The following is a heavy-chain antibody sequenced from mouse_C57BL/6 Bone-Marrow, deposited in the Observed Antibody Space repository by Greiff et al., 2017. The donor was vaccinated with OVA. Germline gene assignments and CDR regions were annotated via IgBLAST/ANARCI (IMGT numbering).Heavy chain of an antibody. CDR3: VRGWDYYGSSPYYAMDD. CDR1: GYTFTSYW. D-gene: IGHD1-1*01. Sequence: QVQLQQPGTELVKPGASVKLSCKASGYTFTSYWMHWVKQRPGQGLEWIGNINPTNGGTNYNEKFKSKATLTVDKSSSTAYMQLSSLTSEDSAVYYCVRGWDYYGSSPYYAMDDWGEGTSVTGSS. CDR2: INPTNGGT. V-gene: IGHV1-53*01. J-gene: IGHJ4*01.